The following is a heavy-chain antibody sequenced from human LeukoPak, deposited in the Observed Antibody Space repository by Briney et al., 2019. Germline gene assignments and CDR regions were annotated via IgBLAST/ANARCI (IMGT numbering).Heavy chain of an antibody. CDR2: ISYDGSNK. Sequence: GGSLRLSCAASGFTFSSYGMHWVRQAPGKGLEWVAVISYDGSNKYYADSVKGRFTISRDNSKNTLYLQMNSLRAEDTAVYYCAKDVPSFDYWGQGTLVTVSS. J-gene: IGHJ4*02. CDR1: GFTFSSYG. V-gene: IGHV3-30*18. CDR3: AKDVPSFDY.